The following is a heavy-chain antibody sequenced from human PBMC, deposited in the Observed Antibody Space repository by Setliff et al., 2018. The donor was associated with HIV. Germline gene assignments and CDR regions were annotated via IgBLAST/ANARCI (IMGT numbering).Heavy chain of an antibody. V-gene: IGHV3-23*01. CDR1: GYSISSGYY. Sequence: ETLSLTCAVSGYSISSGYYWGWIRQPPGKGLEWVSVISGSGGSTFYADSVKGRFTISRDNSKNTLYLQMNRLRAEDTAVYYCARGYSTNWLAAFDIWGQGTMVTVSS. CDR2: ISGSGGST. D-gene: IGHD6-13*01. CDR3: ARGYSTNWLAAFDI. J-gene: IGHJ3*02.